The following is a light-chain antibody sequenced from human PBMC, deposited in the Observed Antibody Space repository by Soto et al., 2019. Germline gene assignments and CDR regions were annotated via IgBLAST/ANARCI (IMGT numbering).Light chain of an antibody. CDR3: QHYNSYSEA. V-gene: IGKV1-5*03. J-gene: IGKJ1*01. CDR2: KAS. Sequence: DIHMTQSHCPLSGSVGDSVTIPCRSSQTISSWLAWYQQKPGKAPKLLIYKASTLKSGVPSRFSGSGSGTEFTLTISSLQPDDFATYYCQHYNSYSEAFGQGTKVDI. CDR1: QTISSW.